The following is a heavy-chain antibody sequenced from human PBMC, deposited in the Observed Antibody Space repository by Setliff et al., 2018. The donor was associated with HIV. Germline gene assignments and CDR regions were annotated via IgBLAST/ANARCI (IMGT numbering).Heavy chain of an antibody. CDR1: GGSISNYY. CDR2: IYYSGST. CDR3: ARQHYYDSSGRNLMDV. V-gene: IGHV4-59*08. D-gene: IGHD3-22*01. Sequence: SETLSLTCTVSGGSISNYYWSWIRQPPGKGLEWIGCIYYSGSTTYNPSLESRVTISIDTSKNQFSLRLSSVTAADTAVYYCARQHYYDSSGRNLMDVWGKGTTVTVSS. J-gene: IGHJ6*03.